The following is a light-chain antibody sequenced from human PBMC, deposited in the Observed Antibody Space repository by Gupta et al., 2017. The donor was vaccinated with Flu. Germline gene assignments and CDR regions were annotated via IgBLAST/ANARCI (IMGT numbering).Light chain of an antibody. Sequence: DIQMTQSPPSLSASVGDKITITCRASQYIRRDLNWYQQKPGQAPNLLIYAASNLQSGVPSRFSGSGSGTDFTLTINSVQPEDSATYYCQQTYRMQYSFGQGTKLE. CDR2: AAS. CDR1: QYIRRD. V-gene: IGKV1-39*01. J-gene: IGKJ2*03. CDR3: QQTYRMQYS.